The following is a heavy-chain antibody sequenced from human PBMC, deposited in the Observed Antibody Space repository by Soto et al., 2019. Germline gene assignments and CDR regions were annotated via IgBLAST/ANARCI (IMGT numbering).Heavy chain of an antibody. V-gene: IGHV3-21*01. D-gene: IGHD4-17*01. Sequence: EVQLVESGGGLVKPGGSLRLSCAASGFTFRSYTMHWVRQAPGKGLEWVSSISSFSGNIFYADAVKARFTISRDNPKNSLYLQMNSLRAEDTAVYYCARAYGGATPDYWGQGTLVTVSS. CDR1: GFTFRSYT. CDR2: ISSFSGNI. J-gene: IGHJ4*02. CDR3: ARAYGGATPDY.